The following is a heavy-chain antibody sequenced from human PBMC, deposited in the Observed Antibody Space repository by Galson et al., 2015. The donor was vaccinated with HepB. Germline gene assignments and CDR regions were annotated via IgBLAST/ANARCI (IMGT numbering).Heavy chain of an antibody. CDR3: ARDVPLGWEQLGAGDFDS. D-gene: IGHD1/OR15-1a*01. Sequence: SLRLSCAAFGFNFYEYAFHWVRQAPGRGLEWVAVISYDETRKYYAESVKGRFTIFRDNSQNTVSLHMDNLRVDDTAVYYCARDVPLGWEQLGAGDFDSWGQGTLVTASS. J-gene: IGHJ4*02. CDR2: ISYDETRK. V-gene: IGHV3-30-3*01. CDR1: GFNFYEYA.